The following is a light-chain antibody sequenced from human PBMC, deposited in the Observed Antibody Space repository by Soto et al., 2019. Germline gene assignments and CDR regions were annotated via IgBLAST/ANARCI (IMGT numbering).Light chain of an antibody. Sequence: EIVLTQSPGTLSLSPGERATLSCRASQSVRNNNLAWYQQKPGQAPRFLMYDTSSRATGIPDRFSGSGSGTDVTLTISRLEPADFAVYYCQQYGSSPLTFGGGTKVEI. CDR1: QSVRNNN. J-gene: IGKJ4*01. CDR3: QQYGSSPLT. CDR2: DTS. V-gene: IGKV3-20*01.